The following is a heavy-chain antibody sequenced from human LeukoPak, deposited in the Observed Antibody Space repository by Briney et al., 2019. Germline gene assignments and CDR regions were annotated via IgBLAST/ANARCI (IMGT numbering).Heavy chain of an antibody. CDR2: INTNTGNP. CDR3: ARSFIAAADYYFDY. J-gene: IGHJ4*02. CDR1: GYTFTSYA. Sequence: ASVKVSCKASGYTFTSYAMDWVRQAPGQGLEWMGWINTNTGNPTYAQGFTGRFVFSLDTSVSTAYLQISSLKAEDTAVYYCARSFIAAADYYFDYWGQGTLVTVSS. D-gene: IGHD6-13*01. V-gene: IGHV7-4-1*02.